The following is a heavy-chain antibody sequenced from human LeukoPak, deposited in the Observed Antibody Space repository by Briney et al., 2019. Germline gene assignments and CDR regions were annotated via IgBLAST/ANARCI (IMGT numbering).Heavy chain of an antibody. D-gene: IGHD3-22*01. V-gene: IGHV1-18*01. J-gene: IGHJ4*02. CDR3: ARARHYDSSGYPLLYFDY. CDR1: GYTFTSYG. CDR2: ISAYNGNT. Sequence: ASVKVSCKASGYTFTSYGISWVRQPPGQGLEWMGWISAYNGNTNYAQKLQGRVTMTTDTSTSTAYMELSSLRSEDTAVYYCARARHYDSSGYPLLYFDYWGQGTLVTVSS.